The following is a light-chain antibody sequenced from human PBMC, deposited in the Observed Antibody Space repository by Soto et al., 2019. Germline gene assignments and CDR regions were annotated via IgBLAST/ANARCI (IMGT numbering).Light chain of an antibody. CDR3: QQYGNSPWT. Sequence: EIVLTQSPGALSLSQGERATLSCRASQSVTSNYLAWYQQKPGQAPRLLIYGASSRATGIPDRISGSGSGTDFTLTINRLESEDFAVYYCQQYGNSPWTFGRGTKVDIK. J-gene: IGKJ1*01. CDR1: QSVTSNY. V-gene: IGKV3-20*01. CDR2: GAS.